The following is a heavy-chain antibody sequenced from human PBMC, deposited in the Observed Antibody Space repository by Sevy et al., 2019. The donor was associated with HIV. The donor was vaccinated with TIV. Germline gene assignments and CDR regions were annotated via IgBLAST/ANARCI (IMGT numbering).Heavy chain of an antibody. CDR3: AREYSGTYYYFDY. CDR2: INSDGSST. J-gene: IGHJ4*01. D-gene: IGHD1-26*01. CDR1: GFTFSSYW. Sequence: GGSLRLSCAASGFTFSSYWMHWVRQAPGKGLVWVSRINSDGSSTNYADSVKGRFTISRDNAKNTLYLQMNSLRAEDTAVYYCAREYSGTYYYFDYWGHGTLVTVPQ. V-gene: IGHV3-74*01.